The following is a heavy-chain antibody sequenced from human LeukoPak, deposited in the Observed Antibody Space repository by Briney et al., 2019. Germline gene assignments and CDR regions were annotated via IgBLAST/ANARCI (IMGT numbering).Heavy chain of an antibody. V-gene: IGHV3-30*03. CDR2: ILYDGSNE. CDR3: ARGYMTADY. J-gene: IGHJ4*02. Sequence: PGGSLRLSCAASGFTFSSHGMHWVRQAPGMGLEWVALILYDGSNEYYADSVQGRFTISRDNAKNSLYLQMSSLRAGDTAVYYCARGYMTADYWGQGSLVTVSS. CDR1: GFTFSSHG. D-gene: IGHD2-2*02.